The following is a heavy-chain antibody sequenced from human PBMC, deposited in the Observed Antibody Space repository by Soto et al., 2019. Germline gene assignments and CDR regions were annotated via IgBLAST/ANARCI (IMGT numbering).Heavy chain of an antibody. D-gene: IGHD1-1*01. CDR3: ARSSTVDTTAGGTHFDY. Sequence: QVQLVQSGAEEKKPGASVKVSCKASGYTFSNFAMQWVRQAPGQRLEWMGWINRGNGNTEYSQKIQGRVTITRDTSASSVYMELSSLTSEDTAVYYCARSSTVDTTAGGTHFDYWGQGTLVTVSS. CDR1: GYTFSNFA. CDR2: INRGNGNT. J-gene: IGHJ4*02. V-gene: IGHV1-3*05.